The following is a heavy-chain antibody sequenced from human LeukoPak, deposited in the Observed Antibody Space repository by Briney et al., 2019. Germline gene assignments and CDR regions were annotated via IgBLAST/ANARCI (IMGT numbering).Heavy chain of an antibody. CDR1: GFTFSSYW. V-gene: IGHV3-74*01. Sequence: GGSLRLSCAASGFTFSSYWMHWVRQAPGKGLVWVSRINSDGSSTSYADSVKGRFTMSRDNAKNTLYLQMNSLRAEDTAVYYCAREPVAGHFDYWGQGTLVTVSS. D-gene: IGHD6-19*01. CDR2: INSDGSST. J-gene: IGHJ4*02. CDR3: AREPVAGHFDY.